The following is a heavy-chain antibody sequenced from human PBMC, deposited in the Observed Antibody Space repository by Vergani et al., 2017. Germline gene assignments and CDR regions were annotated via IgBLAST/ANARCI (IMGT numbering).Heavy chain of an antibody. CDR3: VKDIAASGNYWYFDL. V-gene: IGHV3-9*01. CDR1: GFTFDDYA. Sequence: EVQLVESGGGLVQPGRSLRLSCAASGFTFDDYAMHWVRQAPGKGLEGVSGITWNSDSIAYADSVKGRFTISRDNAKNSLYLQMNSLRAEDTALYYCVKDIAASGNYWYFDLWGRGTLVTVSS. CDR2: ITWNSDSI. D-gene: IGHD6-13*01. J-gene: IGHJ2*01.